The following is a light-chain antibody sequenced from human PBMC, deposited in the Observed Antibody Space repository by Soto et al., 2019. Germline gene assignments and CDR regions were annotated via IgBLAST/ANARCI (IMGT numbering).Light chain of an antibody. CDR3: QQYYTTPWT. CDR1: QSVSSN. V-gene: IGKV3-15*01. J-gene: IGKJ1*01. Sequence: ESVMTQSPGTLSVSPGERATLSCRASQSVSSNLAWYQQKPGQAPRLLMYGASTRATGFPARFSGSGSGTDFTLTISSLQAEDVAVYYCQQYYTTPWTFGQRTNVDIK. CDR2: GAS.